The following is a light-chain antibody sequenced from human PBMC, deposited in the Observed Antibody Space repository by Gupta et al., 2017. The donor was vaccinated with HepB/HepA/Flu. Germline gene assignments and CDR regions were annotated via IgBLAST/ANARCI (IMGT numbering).Light chain of an antibody. CDR2: AAS. V-gene: IGKV1-9*01. J-gene: IGKJ4*01. CDR3: QQLNNYPIT. Sequence: DIQLTQSPSFLSASVGDRVTITCRASQSISSYLAWYQQKPGKAPKLLIYAASTLQSGVPSRFSGSGCGREFTLTISSRQHEDFATYYCQQLNNYPITFGGGTKVEI. CDR1: QSISSY.